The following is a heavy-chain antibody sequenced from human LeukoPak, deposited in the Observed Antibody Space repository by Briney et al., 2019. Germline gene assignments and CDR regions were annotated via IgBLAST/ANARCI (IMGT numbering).Heavy chain of an antibody. CDR1: GFTFSNYW. Sequence: PGGSLRLSCAASGFTFSNYWMHWVRQDPGKGLVWVSFINPDGSTTNYADSVKGRFTISRDNAKNSLYLQMNSLRAEDTALYYCARQADTAMLIWSFTDYWGQGTLVTVSS. J-gene: IGHJ4*02. D-gene: IGHD5-18*01. CDR3: ARQADTAMLIWSFTDY. V-gene: IGHV3-74*01. CDR2: INPDGSTT.